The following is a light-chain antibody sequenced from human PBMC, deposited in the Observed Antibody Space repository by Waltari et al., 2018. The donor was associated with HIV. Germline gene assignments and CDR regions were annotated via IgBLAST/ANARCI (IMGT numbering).Light chain of an antibody. CDR2: DVN. Sequence: QSALTPPASVSGSPGQSITIPCTGTSSDIGGYDYVLWYQHLPVKVPKLMIYDVNKRPSGVSSRFSGSKSGSTASLTISGLQPEDEADYYCCSYSGSGTLVFGGGTKLIVL. J-gene: IGLJ2*01. CDR3: CSYSGSGTLV. V-gene: IGLV2-23*02. CDR1: SSDIGGYDY.